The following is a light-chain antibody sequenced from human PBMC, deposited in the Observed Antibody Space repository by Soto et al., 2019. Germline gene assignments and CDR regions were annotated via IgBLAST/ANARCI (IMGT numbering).Light chain of an antibody. CDR3: LLYYSGAYV. Sequence: QAVVTQEPSLTVSPGGTVTLTCDSSTGAVTSGHYPYWFQQKHGQAPRTLIYDTSKRHSWTSARFSGSLVGGKAALTLSGAQPEDEAEYYCLLYYSGAYVFGTGTKVTVL. J-gene: IGLJ1*01. V-gene: IGLV7-46*01. CDR2: DTS. CDR1: TGAVTSGHY.